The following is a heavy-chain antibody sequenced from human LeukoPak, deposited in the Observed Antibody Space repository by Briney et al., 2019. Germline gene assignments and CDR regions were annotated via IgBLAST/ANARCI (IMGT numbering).Heavy chain of an antibody. CDR2: IKQDGSEK. CDR1: GFTFNNYW. V-gene: IGHV3-7*01. CDR3: AGMQKSSSWAAFDY. Sequence: PGGSLRLSCAASGFTFNNYWMSWVRQAPGKGLEWVANIKQDGSEKYYVDSVKGRFTISGDNAKNSLYLQMNSLRVEDTAVYYCAGMQKSSSWAAFDYWGQGTLVTVSS. J-gene: IGHJ4*02. D-gene: IGHD6-13*01.